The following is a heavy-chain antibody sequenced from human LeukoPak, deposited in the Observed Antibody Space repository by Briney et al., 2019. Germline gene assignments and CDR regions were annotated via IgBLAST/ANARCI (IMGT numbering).Heavy chain of an antibody. CDR2: IYYSGNT. Sequence: SDTLSLTCSVSGYSIDSPYYWAWIRQPPGEGLEWIGSIYYSGNTYYNASLKSQVSISIDTSKNQFSLRLTSVTAADTAVYYCARQTGSGLFILPGGQGTLVTVSS. CDR3: ARQTGSGLFILP. D-gene: IGHD3/OR15-3a*01. V-gene: IGHV4-38-2*02. J-gene: IGHJ4*02. CDR1: GYSIDSPYY.